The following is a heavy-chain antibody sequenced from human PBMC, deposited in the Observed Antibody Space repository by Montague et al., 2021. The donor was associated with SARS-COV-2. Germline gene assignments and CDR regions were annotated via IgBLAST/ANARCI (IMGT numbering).Heavy chain of an antibody. J-gene: IGHJ4*02. CDR2: FYYGGSN. Sequence: SDTLSLTCTVSGGSISTYYYWCRIRQPPGKRLEWIGSFYYGGSNYYNPPLKSRVIIFVTTSINHYFLKLSSVTAADTAVYYCARDQGVYCGGRSCYNFDYWGQGTLVTVSS. D-gene: IGHD2-15*01. CDR1: GGSISTYYY. CDR3: ARDQGVYCGGRSCYNFDY. V-gene: IGHV4-39*02.